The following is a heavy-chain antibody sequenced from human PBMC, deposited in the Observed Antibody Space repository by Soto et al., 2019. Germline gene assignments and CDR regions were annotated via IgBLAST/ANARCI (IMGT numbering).Heavy chain of an antibody. J-gene: IGHJ4*01. CDR2: INPNSGGT. D-gene: IGHD6-6*01. CDR1: GYTFTGYY. CDR3: ARGGRERPKELVGVGEFDY. Sequence: QVQLVQSGAEVKKPGASVKVSCKASGYTFTGYYMHWGRQAPGQGLEWMGWINPNSGGTNYAQKFQGWVTMPRDTSISTAYMELSSLRSDATAVYYCARGGRERPKELVGVGEFDYCGHGTLVTVSS. V-gene: IGHV1-2*04.